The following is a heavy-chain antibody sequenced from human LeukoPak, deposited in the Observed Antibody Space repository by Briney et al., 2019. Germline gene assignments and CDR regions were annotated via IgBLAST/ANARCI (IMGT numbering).Heavy chain of an antibody. D-gene: IGHD3-10*01. CDR3: ARPLMYYYGSETYFWFDP. CDR1: GFTFSSYG. CDR2: IGYDGSNK. Sequence: PGGSLRLSCAASGFTFSSYGMHWVRQAPGKGLEWVAFIGYDGSNKYYADSVKGRFTISRDNSKNTLFLQMNSLGAEDTAVYYCARPLMYYYGSETYFWFDPWGQGTLVTVSS. J-gene: IGHJ5*02. V-gene: IGHV3-33*01.